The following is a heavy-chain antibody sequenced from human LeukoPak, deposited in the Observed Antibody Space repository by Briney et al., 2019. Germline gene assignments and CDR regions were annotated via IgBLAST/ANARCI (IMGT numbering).Heavy chain of an antibody. CDR1: GFTFSSYV. D-gene: IGHD3-9*01. CDR3: ARGAAYDILTGYYKNYYYYMDV. V-gene: IGHV3-30*04. Sequence: PGGSLRLSCAASGFTFSSYVMHWVRQAPGKGLEWVAVISYDGSNKYYADSVKGRFTISRDNSKNTLYLQMNSLRAEDTAVYYCARGAAYDILTGYYKNYYYYMDVWGKGTTVTVSS. J-gene: IGHJ6*03. CDR2: ISYDGSNK.